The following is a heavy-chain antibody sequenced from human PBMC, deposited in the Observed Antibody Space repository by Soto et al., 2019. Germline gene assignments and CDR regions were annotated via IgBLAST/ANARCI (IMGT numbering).Heavy chain of an antibody. D-gene: IGHD6-13*01. CDR1: GFTFSSYA. V-gene: IGHV3-30-3*01. Sequence: GSLRLSCAASGFTFSSYAMHWVRQAPGKGLEWVAVISYDGSNKYYADSVKGRFTISRDNSKNTLYLQMNSLRAEDTAVYYCARERYSSSWVGDFDYWGQGTLVTVSS. CDR3: ARERYSSSWVGDFDY. CDR2: ISYDGSNK. J-gene: IGHJ4*02.